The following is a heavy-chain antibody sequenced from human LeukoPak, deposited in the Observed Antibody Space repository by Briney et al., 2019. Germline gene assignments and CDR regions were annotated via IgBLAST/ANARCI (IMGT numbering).Heavy chain of an antibody. J-gene: IGHJ4*02. Sequence: SQTLSLTCTVSGVSISSGDYYWSWIRQPPGKGLEWIGYIYYSGSTYYNPSLKSRVTISVDTSKNQFSLKLSSVTAADTAVYYCARDGRAAAGIDYWGQGTLVTVSS. CDR2: IYYSGST. CDR1: GVSISSGDYY. D-gene: IGHD6-13*01. CDR3: ARDGRAAAGIDY. V-gene: IGHV4-30-4*01.